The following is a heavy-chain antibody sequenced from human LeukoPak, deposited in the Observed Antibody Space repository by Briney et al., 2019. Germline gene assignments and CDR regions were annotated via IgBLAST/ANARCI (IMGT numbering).Heavy chain of an antibody. J-gene: IGHJ4*02. CDR1: GIPFIDAW. D-gene: IGHD2-15*01. CDR2: IKGTTADGTT. V-gene: IGHV3-15*01. Sequence: GESLRLSCELSGIPFIDAWMSWVRQVPGKGLEWVGRIKGTTADGTTAYAAPVKGRFLITRDDSQRMVYLQMDSLKIEDTAVYFCTWVDCSGGSCYFASWGQGTQVTVSS. CDR3: TWVDCSGGSCYFAS.